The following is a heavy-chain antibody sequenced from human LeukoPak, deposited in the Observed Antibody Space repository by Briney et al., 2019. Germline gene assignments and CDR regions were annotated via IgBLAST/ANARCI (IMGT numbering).Heavy chain of an antibody. CDR3: ARHEELITGNDIADY. V-gene: IGHV5-51*01. J-gene: IGHJ4*02. Sequence: GESLKISCKGSGYSFTSYWIGWVRQMPGKGLEWMGIIYPGDSDTRYSPSFQGQVTISADKSISTAYLQWSSLKASGTAMYYCARHEELITGNDIADYWGQGTLVTVSS. CDR1: GYSFTSYW. CDR2: IYPGDSDT. D-gene: IGHD1-20*01.